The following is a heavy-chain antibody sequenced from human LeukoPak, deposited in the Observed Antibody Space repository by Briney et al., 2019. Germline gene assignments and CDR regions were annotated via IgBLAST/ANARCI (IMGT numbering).Heavy chain of an antibody. CDR2: INHSGST. CDR3: ARDSGKPHYFDY. J-gene: IGHJ4*02. V-gene: IGHV4-34*01. Sequence: SETLSLTCAVYGGSFSGYYWSWIRQPPGKGLEWIGEINHSGSTNYNPSLKSRVTISVDTSKNQFSLKLSSVTAADTAVYYCARDSGKPHYFDYWGQGTLVTVSS. D-gene: IGHD3-10*01. CDR1: GGSFSGYY.